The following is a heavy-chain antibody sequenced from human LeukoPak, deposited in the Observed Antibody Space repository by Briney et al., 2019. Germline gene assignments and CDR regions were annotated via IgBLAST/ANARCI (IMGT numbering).Heavy chain of an antibody. CDR2: ISAYNGNT. J-gene: IGHJ3*02. D-gene: IGHD3-10*01. CDR1: GYTFTSYG. CDR3: ARGLWFGELYDAFDI. V-gene: IGHV1-18*01. Sequence: ASVKVSXKASGYTFTSYGISWVRQAPGQGLEWMGWISAYNGNTNYAQKLQDRVTMTTDTSISTAYMELSRLRSDDTAVYYCARGLWFGELYDAFDIWGQGTMVTVSS.